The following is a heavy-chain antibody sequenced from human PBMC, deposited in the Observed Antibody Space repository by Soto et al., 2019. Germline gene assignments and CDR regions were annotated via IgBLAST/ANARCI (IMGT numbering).Heavy chain of an antibody. CDR1: GGTFSSYA. CDR3: ARNSLWLQFFDY. CDR2: IIPIFGTA. V-gene: IGHV1-69*13. D-gene: IGHD5-12*01. J-gene: IGHJ4*02. Sequence: SVKVSCKASGGTFSSYAISWVRQAPGQGLEWMGGIIPIFGTANYAQKFQGRVTITADESTSTAYMELSSLRSENTAVYYCARNSLWLQFFDYWGQGTLVTASS.